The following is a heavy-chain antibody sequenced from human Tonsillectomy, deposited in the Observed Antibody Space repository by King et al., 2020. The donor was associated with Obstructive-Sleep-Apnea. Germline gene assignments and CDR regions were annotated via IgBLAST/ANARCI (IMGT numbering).Heavy chain of an antibody. CDR3: TRARGYGDFDY. Sequence: VQLVESGGGLVQPGGSLRLSCVASGFTFSDHYMDWVRQAPGKGLEWVGRIRNKASSYTTEYAASVKGRFTISRNDSKSSLYLQLNSLKTEDTAVYYCTRARGYGDFDYWGQGTLVTVSS. CDR2: IRNKASSYTT. V-gene: IGHV3-72*01. CDR1: GFTFSDHY. J-gene: IGHJ4*02. D-gene: IGHD5-12*01.